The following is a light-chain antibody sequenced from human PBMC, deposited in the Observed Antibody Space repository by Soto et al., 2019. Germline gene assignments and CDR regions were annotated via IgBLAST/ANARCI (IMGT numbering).Light chain of an antibody. CDR1: TSDIGSNY. CDR3: GSWDSSLSVGV. V-gene: IGLV1-51*01. J-gene: IGLJ2*01. Sequence: QAVVTQPPSVSAAPGQKVTISCSGSTSDIGSNYVSWYQQLPGTAPKLLIYENHKRPAGIPDRFSGSKSGTSATLGITGLQTGDEADYYCGSWDSSLSVGVFGGGTKLTVL. CDR2: ENH.